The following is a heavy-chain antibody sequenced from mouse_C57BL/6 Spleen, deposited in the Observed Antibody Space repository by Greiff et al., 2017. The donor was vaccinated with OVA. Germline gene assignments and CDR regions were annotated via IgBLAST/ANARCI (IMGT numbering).Heavy chain of an antibody. CDR2: IDPSDSYT. Sequence: VKLQQPGAELVKPGASVKLSCKASGYTFTSYWMQWVKQRPGQGLEWIGEIDPSDSYTNYNQKFKGKATLTVDTSSSTAYMQLSSLTSEDSAVYYCAKTAEGYWGQGTTLTVSS. V-gene: IGHV1-50*01. CDR1: GYTFTSYW. D-gene: IGHD1-2*01. CDR3: AKTAEGY. J-gene: IGHJ2*01.